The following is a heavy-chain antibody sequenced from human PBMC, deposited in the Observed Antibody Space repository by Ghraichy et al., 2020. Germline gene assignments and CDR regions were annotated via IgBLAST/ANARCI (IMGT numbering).Heavy chain of an antibody. CDR1: GFTFSSYA. V-gene: IGHV3-23*01. CDR2: ISGSGGST. D-gene: IGHD3-16*02. J-gene: IGHJ6*02. Sequence: GGSLRLSCAASGFTFSSYAMSWVRLAPGKGLEWVSAISGSGGSTYYADSVKGRFTISRDNSKNTLYLQMNSLRAEDTAVYYCAKEGELSLSHPISYNSGMDVCGQGTTLTVYS. CDR3: AKEGELSLSHPISYNSGMDV.